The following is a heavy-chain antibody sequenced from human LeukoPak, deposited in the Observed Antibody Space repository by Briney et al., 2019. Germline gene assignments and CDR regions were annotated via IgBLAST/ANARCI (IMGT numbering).Heavy chain of an antibody. Sequence: PGGSLRLSCAASGFTFSSYAMSWVRQAPGKGLEWVSGISGSVGTIYYADSVKGRFTISRDNSKNTLYLQMNNLRAEDSAVYYCAKDLSGYGPYWYFDLWGRGTLVTVSS. V-gene: IGHV3-23*01. J-gene: IGHJ2*01. CDR2: ISGSVGTI. D-gene: IGHD6-25*01. CDR3: AKDLSGYGPYWYFDL. CDR1: GFTFSSYA.